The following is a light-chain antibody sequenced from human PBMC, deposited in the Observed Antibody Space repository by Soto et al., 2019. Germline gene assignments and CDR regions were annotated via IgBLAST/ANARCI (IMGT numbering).Light chain of an antibody. Sequence: QSALTQPASVSGSPGQSITISCTGTSSDIGGHNDVSWYQQHPGKAPKLLIYGVSNWPSGVSYRFTASKSGNTASLTISGLQAEDESDYYCCSYTSNITPYVFGTGTKLTVL. CDR3: CSYTSNITPYV. J-gene: IGLJ1*01. CDR1: SSDIGGHND. V-gene: IGLV2-14*01. CDR2: GVS.